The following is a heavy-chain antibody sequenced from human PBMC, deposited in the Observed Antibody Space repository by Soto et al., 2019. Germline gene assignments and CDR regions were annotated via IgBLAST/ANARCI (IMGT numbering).Heavy chain of an antibody. V-gene: IGHV3-11*01. Sequence: QVLLVESGGGLVRPGGSLRLSCSASGFIFTDYYMTWIRQAPGKGLEWVSHISSDGRDIYYADSMEGRLSVSRDNSENALFLQMDSPRAEDTAVYYCARLASPGHPYYYAVDVRGQGTPVTVSS. CDR3: ARLASPGHPYYYAVDV. CDR2: ISSDGRDI. CDR1: GFIFTDYY. J-gene: IGHJ6*02.